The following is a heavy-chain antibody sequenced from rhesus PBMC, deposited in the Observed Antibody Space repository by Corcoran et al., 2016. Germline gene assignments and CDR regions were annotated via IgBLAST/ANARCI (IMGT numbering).Heavy chain of an antibody. V-gene: IGHV2S1*01. CDR2: IYWDDDK. CDR1: GFSLSPNGVG. Sequence: QVTLKESGPALVQPTQTLTLPCTFSGFSLSPNGVGVGWIRQPPGKALEWLASIYWDDDKYYSTSLKSRLTISKDTSKNQVVLTMTNMDPVDTATYYCARRRIAADFDYWGQGVLVTVSS. CDR3: ARRRIAADFDY. D-gene: IGHD6-13*01. J-gene: IGHJ4*01.